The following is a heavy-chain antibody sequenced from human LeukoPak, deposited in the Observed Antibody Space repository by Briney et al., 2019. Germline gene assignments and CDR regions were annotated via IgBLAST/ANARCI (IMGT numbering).Heavy chain of an antibody. J-gene: IGHJ4*02. CDR3: ARHATSDYGFPFDY. D-gene: IGHD2-15*01. CDR1: GGSISNYY. V-gene: IGHV4-59*08. Sequence: ETLSLTXTXSGGSISNYYWSWIRQSPGKGLEWIGYIYYSGSTKYSPSLKSRVTTSVDTSKNQFSLKLSSVTAADTAVYYCARHATSDYGFPFDYWGQGTLVTVSS. CDR2: IYYSGST.